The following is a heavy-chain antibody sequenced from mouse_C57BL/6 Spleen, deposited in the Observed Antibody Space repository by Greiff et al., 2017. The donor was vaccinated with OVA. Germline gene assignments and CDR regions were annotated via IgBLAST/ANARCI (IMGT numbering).Heavy chain of an antibody. J-gene: IGHJ2*01. CDR2: IDPSDSYT. V-gene: IGHV1-69*01. Sequence: QVQLQQPGAELVKPGASVKLSCKASGYTFTSYWMHWVKQRPGQGLEWIGEIDPSDSYTNYNQKFKGKSTLTVDKSSSTAYMQLSSLTSEDSAVYYCARSGDGYSFDYWGQGTTLTVSS. D-gene: IGHD2-3*01. CDR1: GYTFTSYW. CDR3: ARSGDGYSFDY.